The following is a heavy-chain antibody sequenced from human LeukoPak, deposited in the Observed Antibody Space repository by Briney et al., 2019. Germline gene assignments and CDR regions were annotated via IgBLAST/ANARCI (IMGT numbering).Heavy chain of an antibody. CDR1: GFTFSTHE. Sequence: GGSLRLSCAASGFTFSTHEMNWVRQAPGKGLEWVSYITRSGTTIYYADSVKGRFTISRDNAKNSLYLQMNSLRDEDTAVYYCARGGNIGYDYNAFALWGQGAMVTVSS. J-gene: IGHJ3*01. D-gene: IGHD3-22*01. CDR2: ITRSGTTI. CDR3: ARGGNIGYDYNAFAL. V-gene: IGHV3-48*03.